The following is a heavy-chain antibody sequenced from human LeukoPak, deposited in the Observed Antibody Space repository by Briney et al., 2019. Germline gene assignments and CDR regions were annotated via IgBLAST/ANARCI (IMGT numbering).Heavy chain of an antibody. D-gene: IGHD3-22*01. J-gene: IGHJ4*02. CDR3: ASISTYYYDSSGYYGDY. Sequence: GGSLRLSCAASGFTLDDYAMHWVRQAPGKGLEWVSLISWDGGSTYYADSVKGRFTISRDNAKNSLYLQMNSLRAEDTAVYYCASISTYYYDSSGYYGDYWGQGTLVTVSS. CDR1: GFTLDDYA. CDR2: ISWDGGST. V-gene: IGHV3-43D*03.